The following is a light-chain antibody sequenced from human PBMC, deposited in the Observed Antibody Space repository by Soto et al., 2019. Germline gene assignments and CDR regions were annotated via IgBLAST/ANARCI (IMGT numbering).Light chain of an antibody. J-gene: IGLJ1*01. CDR3: CSYAGSYTYV. CDR2: DVS. V-gene: IGLV2-11*01. CDR1: SSDVGGYNY. Sequence: QSVLTQPRSVSGPPGQSVTISCTGTSSDVGGYNYVSWYQQHPGKAPKLMIYDVSKRPSGVPDRFSGSKSGNTASLTISGLQAEDEADYYCCSYAGSYTYVFGTGTKVTVL.